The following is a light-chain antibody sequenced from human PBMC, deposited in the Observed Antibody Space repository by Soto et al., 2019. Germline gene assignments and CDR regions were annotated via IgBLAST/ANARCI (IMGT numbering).Light chain of an antibody. CDR3: QQHSSLPIT. Sequence: EIVLTQSPGTLSLSPGERATLSCRASQSVSSSFLAWYQQKPGQAPSLLIHAASSRTAGTPDRFSGSGSGTDFTLTISRLEPDDFAVYYCQQHSSLPITFGQGTRLDIK. V-gene: IGKV3-20*01. CDR2: AAS. CDR1: QSVSSSF. J-gene: IGKJ5*01.